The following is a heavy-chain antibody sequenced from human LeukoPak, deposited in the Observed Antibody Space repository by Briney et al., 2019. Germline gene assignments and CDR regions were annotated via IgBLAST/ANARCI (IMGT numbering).Heavy chain of an antibody. V-gene: IGHV4-39*01. J-gene: IGHJ4*02. CDR2: IYYSGST. CDR3: ARQDYDSSGYDDY. Sequence: SETLSLTCTVSGGSVSSGSYYWSWIRQPPGKGLEWIGSIYYSGSTYYNPSLKSRVTISVDTSKNQFSLKLSSVTAADTAVYYCARQDYDSSGYDDYWGQGTLVTVSS. D-gene: IGHD3-22*01. CDR1: GGSVSSGSYY.